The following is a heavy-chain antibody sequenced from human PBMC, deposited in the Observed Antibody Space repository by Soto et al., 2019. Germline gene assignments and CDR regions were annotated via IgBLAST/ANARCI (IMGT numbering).Heavy chain of an antibody. V-gene: IGHV4-59*01. CDR1: GGSISSYY. J-gene: IGHJ6*02. CDR3: ARAIGYCSSTTCYGIYYYYYYGMDV. D-gene: IGHD2-2*01. Sequence: PSETLSLTCSVSGGSISSYYWSWIRQPPGKGLEWIGYIYYSGSTNYNPSLKSRVTISVDTSKNQFSLKLSSVTAAETAVYYCARAIGYCSSTTCYGIYYYYYYGMDVWGRGTRVAVYS. CDR2: IYYSGST.